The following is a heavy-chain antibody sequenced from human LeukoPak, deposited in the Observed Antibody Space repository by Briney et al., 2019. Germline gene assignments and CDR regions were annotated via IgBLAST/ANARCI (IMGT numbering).Heavy chain of an antibody. CDR1: GYTFTSYY. CDR2: INPSGGST. Sequence: ASVKVSCKASGYTFTSYYMHWVRQAPGQGLEWMGIINPSGGSTSYAQKFQGRVTMTRDTSTSTAYMELSSLRSEDTAVYYCARGEYGDYPPYYYYYMDVWGKGTTVTVSS. J-gene: IGHJ6*03. CDR3: ARGEYGDYPPYYYYYMDV. D-gene: IGHD4-17*01. V-gene: IGHV1-46*01.